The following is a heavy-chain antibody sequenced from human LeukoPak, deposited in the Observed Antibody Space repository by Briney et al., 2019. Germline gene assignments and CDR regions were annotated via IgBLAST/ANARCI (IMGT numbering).Heavy chain of an antibody. CDR1: GFTFSRYW. V-gene: IGHV3-74*03. CDR2: ISPDGSTT. CDR3: TTVLSSNRYNLCVY. J-gene: IGHJ4*02. Sequence: GGSLRLSCAASGFTFSRYWMHWVRQAPGKGLMWVSRISPDGSTTLYADSVKGRFTISRDNPKNKLYLQINSLGAEDTAVHYCTTVLSSNRYNLCVYWVQGSLVTVSS. D-gene: IGHD6-13*01.